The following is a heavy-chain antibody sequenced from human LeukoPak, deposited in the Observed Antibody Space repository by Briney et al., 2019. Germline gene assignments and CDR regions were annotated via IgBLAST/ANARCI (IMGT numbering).Heavy chain of an antibody. Sequence: SETLSLTCTVSGGSISSYYWGWIRQPPGKGLEWIGSIYYSGSTYYNPSLKSRVTISVDTSKNQFSLKLSSVTAADTAVYYCASAYYYDSSGYYLWGQGTLVTVSS. CDR1: GGSISSYY. J-gene: IGHJ4*02. CDR2: IYYSGST. CDR3: ASAYYYDSSGYYL. D-gene: IGHD3-22*01. V-gene: IGHV4-39*01.